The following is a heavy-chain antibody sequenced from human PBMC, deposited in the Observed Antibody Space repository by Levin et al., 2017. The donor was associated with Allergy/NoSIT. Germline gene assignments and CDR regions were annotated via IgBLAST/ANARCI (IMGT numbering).Heavy chain of an antibody. Sequence: QPGGSLRLSCAASGFTFSSYEMNWVRQAPGKGLEWVSYISSSGSTIYYADSVKGRFTISRDNAKNSLYLQMNSLRAEDTAVYYCASGSYREYNWFDPWGQGTLVTVSS. J-gene: IGHJ5*02. V-gene: IGHV3-48*03. D-gene: IGHD4-11*01. CDR1: GFTFSSYE. CDR2: ISSSGSTI. CDR3: ASGSYREYNWFDP.